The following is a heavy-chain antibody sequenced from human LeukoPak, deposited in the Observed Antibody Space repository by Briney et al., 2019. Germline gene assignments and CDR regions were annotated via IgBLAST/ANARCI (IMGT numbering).Heavy chain of an antibody. CDR3: ARDIVDILTGYYPSDAFDI. CDR2: ISACNGNT. V-gene: IGHV1-18*04. J-gene: IGHJ3*02. D-gene: IGHD3-9*01. Sequence: ASVKVSCKASGYTFTSYGSSWVRQAPGQGREWVGWISACNGNTNYAQKLRGRVTMTTDTSTSTAYMELRSLRSDDTAVYYCARDIVDILTGYYPSDAFDIWGQGTMVTVSS. CDR1: GYTFTSYG.